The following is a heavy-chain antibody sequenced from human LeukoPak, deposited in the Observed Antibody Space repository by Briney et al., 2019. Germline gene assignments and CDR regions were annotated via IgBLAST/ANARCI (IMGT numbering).Heavy chain of an antibody. V-gene: IGHV4-30-4*07. D-gene: IGHD3-9*01. CDR3: ASDTRYDILTGSPGGFDP. Sequence: SETLSLTCAVSGGSISSGGYSWSWIRQPPGKGLEWIGYIYYSGSTCYNPSLKSRVTISVDTSKNQFSLKLSSVTAADTAVYYCASDTRYDILTGSPGGFDPWGQGTLVTVSS. CDR1: GGSISSGGYS. J-gene: IGHJ5*02. CDR2: IYYSGST.